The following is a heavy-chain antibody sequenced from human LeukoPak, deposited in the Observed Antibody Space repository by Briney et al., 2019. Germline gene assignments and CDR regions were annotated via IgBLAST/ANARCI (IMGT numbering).Heavy chain of an antibody. CDR1: GGSISSSSYY. CDR2: IYYSGST. Sequence: SETLSLTCTVSGGSISSSSYYWGWIRQPPGKGLEWIGSIYYSGSTYYNPSLKSRVTISVDTSKNQFSLKLSSVTAADTAVYYCASLINSMIVVVEHFDYWGQGTLVTVSS. V-gene: IGHV4-39*07. J-gene: IGHJ4*02. CDR3: ASLINSMIVVVEHFDY. D-gene: IGHD3-22*01.